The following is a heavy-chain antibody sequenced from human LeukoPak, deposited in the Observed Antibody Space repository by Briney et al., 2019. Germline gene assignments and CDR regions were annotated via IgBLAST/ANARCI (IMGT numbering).Heavy chain of an antibody. J-gene: IGHJ3*02. CDR1: GYTFTSYG. V-gene: IGHV1-18*01. D-gene: IGHD1-26*01. CDR3: ARNRWEPYHNDAFDI. Sequence: ASVKVSCKASGYTFTSYGISWVRQAPGQGLEWMGWISAYNGNTNYAQKLQGRVTMTTNTSTSTAYMDLRSLRSDDTAVYYCARNRWEPYHNDAFDIWGQGTMVTVSS. CDR2: ISAYNGNT.